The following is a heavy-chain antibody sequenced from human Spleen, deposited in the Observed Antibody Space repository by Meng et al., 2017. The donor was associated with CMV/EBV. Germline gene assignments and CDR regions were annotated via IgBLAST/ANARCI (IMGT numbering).Heavy chain of an antibody. V-gene: IGHV3-48*03. Sequence: GESLKISCAASGFTFSSYEMNWVRQAPGKGLEWVSYISSSGSTIYYADSVKGRFTISRDNSKNTLYLQMNSLRAEDTAVYYCARDRNWNYYYYYGMDVWGQGTTVTVSS. CDR2: ISSSGSTI. CDR1: GFTFSSYE. J-gene: IGHJ6*02. D-gene: IGHD1-20*01. CDR3: ARDRNWNYYYYYGMDV.